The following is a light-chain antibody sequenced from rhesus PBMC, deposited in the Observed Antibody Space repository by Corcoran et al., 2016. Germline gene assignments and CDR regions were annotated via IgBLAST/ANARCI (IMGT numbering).Light chain of an antibody. CDR2: YES. CDR1: KDINHY. V-gene: IGKV1-66*01. J-gene: IGKJ1*01. CDR3: QQYDNSPWT. Sequence: DIQMTQSPSSLSASVGDRVTITCRASKDINHYLSWYQQKQGKAPKPLIYYESSLETGVPSRFSGSGSGTDYTLTISSLQPEDIAIYYCQQYDNSPWTFGQGTKVEIK.